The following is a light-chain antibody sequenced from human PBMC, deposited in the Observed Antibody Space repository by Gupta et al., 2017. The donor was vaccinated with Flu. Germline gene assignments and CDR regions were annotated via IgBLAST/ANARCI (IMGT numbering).Light chain of an antibody. CDR2: DAS. J-gene: IGKJ5*01. V-gene: IGKV3-11*01. CDR3: QQRSNWPIT. Sequence: GERATLSCGASQSVSSYLAWYQQKPGQAPRLLIYDASNRATGIPARFSGSGSGTDFTLTISSLEPEDFAVYYCQQRSNWPITFGQGTRLEIK. CDR1: QSVSSY.